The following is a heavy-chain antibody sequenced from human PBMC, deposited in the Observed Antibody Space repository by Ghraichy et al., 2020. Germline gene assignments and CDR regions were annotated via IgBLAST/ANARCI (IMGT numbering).Heavy chain of an antibody. CDR3: ARGSTDYDSSDPDY. V-gene: IGHV3-21*01. J-gene: IGHJ4*02. CDR2: ISSSSSYI. CDR1: GFTFSSYS. D-gene: IGHD3-22*01. Sequence: GGSLRLSCAASGFTFSSYSMNWVRQAPGKGLEWVSSISSSSSYIYYADSVKGRFTISRDNAKNSLYLQMNSLRAEDTAVYYCARGSTDYDSSDPDYWGQGTLVTVSS.